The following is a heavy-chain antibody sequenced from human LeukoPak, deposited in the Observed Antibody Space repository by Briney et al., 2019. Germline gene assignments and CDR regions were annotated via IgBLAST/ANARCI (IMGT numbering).Heavy chain of an antibody. V-gene: IGHV3-7*01. J-gene: IGHJ4*02. CDR2: IKQDGSER. CDR3: ARDRPDSGSSDY. Sequence: GGSLRLSCAVSGFSVTGNYMTWVRQAPGKGLEWVANIKQDGSERYYVDSVKGRFTISRDNAKNSLYLQMNSLRAEDTAVYYCARDRPDSGSSDYWGQGTLVTVSS. CDR1: GFSVTGNY. D-gene: IGHD1-26*01.